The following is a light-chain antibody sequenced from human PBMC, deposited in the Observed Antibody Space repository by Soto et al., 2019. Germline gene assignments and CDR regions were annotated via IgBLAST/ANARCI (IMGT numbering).Light chain of an antibody. V-gene: IGKV3-20*01. Sequence: EIVLTQSPGTLSVSPGERATLSCRASQSLSTYSLAWYQQKPGQTPRLLIYAASTRDTDIPDRFNGSGSGTDFALTISRLEPEDFALYYCQQYEASPITFGPGTKVHVK. CDR1: QSLSTYS. CDR3: QQYEASPIT. CDR2: AAS. J-gene: IGKJ3*01.